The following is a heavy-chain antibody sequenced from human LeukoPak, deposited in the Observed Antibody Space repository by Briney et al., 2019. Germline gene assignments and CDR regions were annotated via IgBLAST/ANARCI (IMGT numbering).Heavy chain of an antibody. J-gene: IGHJ4*02. CDR3: ARGVPFLTY. CDR2: INTNTGNP. D-gene: IGHD2/OR15-2a*01. Sequence: ASVKVSCKASGYTFTSYGINWVRQAPGQGLEWMGWINTNTGNPTYAQDFTGHFVFSLDTSASTAFLQISSLKAEDTAEYYCARGVPFLTYWGQGTLVTVSS. CDR1: GYTFTSYG. V-gene: IGHV7-4-1*02.